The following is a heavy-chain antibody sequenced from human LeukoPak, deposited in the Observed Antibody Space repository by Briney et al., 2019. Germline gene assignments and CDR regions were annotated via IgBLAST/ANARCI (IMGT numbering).Heavy chain of an antibody. CDR2: ISGSGVST. V-gene: IGHV3-23*01. CDR3: AKDRANFGY. J-gene: IGHJ4*02. CDR1: GFTFSSNA. Sequence: QPGASLRLSCAASGFTFSSNAMSWVRQAPGKGLEWVSGISGSGVSTYYADSVKGRFTISRDNSKNTLYLQMNSLRAEDTAVHYCAKDRANFGYWGQGTLVTVSS.